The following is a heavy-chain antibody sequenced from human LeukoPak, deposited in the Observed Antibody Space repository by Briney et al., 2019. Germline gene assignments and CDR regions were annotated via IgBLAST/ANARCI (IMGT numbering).Heavy chain of an antibody. J-gene: IGHJ6*04. Sequence: GRSLRLSCAASGFTFDDYAMHWVRQAPGKGLEWVSGISWNSGGMGYADSVKGRFTISRDNAKNSLYLQMNSLRAEDTAVYYCAELGITMIGGVWGKGTTVTISS. D-gene: IGHD3-10*02. CDR2: ISWNSGGM. CDR1: GFTFDDYA. CDR3: AELGITMIGGV. V-gene: IGHV3-9*01.